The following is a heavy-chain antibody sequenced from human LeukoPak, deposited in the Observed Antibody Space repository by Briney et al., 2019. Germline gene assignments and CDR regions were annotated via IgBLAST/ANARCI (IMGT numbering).Heavy chain of an antibody. CDR3: AVGYSYAQGHAFDI. D-gene: IGHD5-18*01. J-gene: IGHJ3*02. CDR1: GESFSGYY. Sequence: SETLSLTCAVYGESFSGYYWSWIRQPPGRGLEWIGEINHSGSSNYNPSLKSRVTISVDTSKNQFSLKLSSVTAADTAVYYCAVGYSYAQGHAFDIWGQGTMVTVSS. V-gene: IGHV4-34*01. CDR2: INHSGSS.